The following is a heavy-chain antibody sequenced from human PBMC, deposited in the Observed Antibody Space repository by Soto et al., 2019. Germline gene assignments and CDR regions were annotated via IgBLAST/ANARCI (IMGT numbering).Heavy chain of an antibody. CDR1: GDSISSYY. CDR3: ARDPRGATATFDY. D-gene: IGHD1-26*01. V-gene: IGHV4-59*12. J-gene: IGHJ4*02. CDR2: IYYSGST. Sequence: PSETLSLTCPVSGDSISSYYWSWIRQPPGKRLEWIGYIYYSGSTNYNPSLKSRVTISVDTSKNQFSLKLSSVTAADTAVYYCARDPRGATATFDYWGQGTLVTVSS.